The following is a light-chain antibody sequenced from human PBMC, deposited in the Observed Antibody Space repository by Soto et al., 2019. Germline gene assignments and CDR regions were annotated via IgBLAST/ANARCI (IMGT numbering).Light chain of an antibody. CDR1: QSVSSSY. Sequence: EIVLTQSPGTLSLSPGERATLSCRASQSVSSSYLAWYQQKPGQAPRLLIYGASSRATGIPDRFSGSGSGTDFTLTISRLEPEDFAVYYCQQYGSAPYTFGQATKREIK. CDR2: GAS. CDR3: QQYGSAPYT. V-gene: IGKV3-20*01. J-gene: IGKJ2*01.